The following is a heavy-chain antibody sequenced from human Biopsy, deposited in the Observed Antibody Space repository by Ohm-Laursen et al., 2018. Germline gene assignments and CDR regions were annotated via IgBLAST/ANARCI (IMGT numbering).Heavy chain of an antibody. J-gene: IGHJ3*01. Sequence: SLRLSCAASGFSFSDYYMIWIRQAPGKGLEWVSYISSSGRTMYYADSVKGRFTISRDNAQNSLYLHMNSLRAEDTAVYYCARLNSGTYDASDLWGQGTMVTVSS. CDR1: GFSFSDYY. V-gene: IGHV3-11*04. D-gene: IGHD1-26*01. CDR3: ARLNSGTYDASDL. CDR2: ISSSGRTM.